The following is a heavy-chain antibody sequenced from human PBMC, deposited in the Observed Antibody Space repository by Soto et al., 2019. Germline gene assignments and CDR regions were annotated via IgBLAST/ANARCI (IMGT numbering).Heavy chain of an antibody. Sequence: ASVEVSCKSSGYTFTSYARHWVRQAPGQRLEWMGWINAGNGNTKYSQKFQGRVTITSDTSINTVHMELSSLRSEDTAVYYCARRAETNGWNGFGADKYYFDFWGQGTLVTVSS. V-gene: IGHV1-3*01. CDR3: ARRAETNGWNGFGADKYYFDF. D-gene: IGHD1-1*01. J-gene: IGHJ4*02. CDR1: GYTFTSYA. CDR2: INAGNGNT.